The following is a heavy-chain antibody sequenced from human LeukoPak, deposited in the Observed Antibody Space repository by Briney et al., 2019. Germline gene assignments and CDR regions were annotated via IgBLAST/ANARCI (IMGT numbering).Heavy chain of an antibody. Sequence: GGSLRLSCAASGFTFDDYAMHWVRQAPGKGLEWVSRISWNSGSIGYADSVKGRFTISRDNTKNSLYLQMNSLRAEDTALYYCAKGAASRGYFDYWGQGTLVTVSS. J-gene: IGHJ4*02. V-gene: IGHV3-9*01. D-gene: IGHD6-13*01. CDR1: GFTFDDYA. CDR3: AKGAASRGYFDY. CDR2: ISWNSGSI.